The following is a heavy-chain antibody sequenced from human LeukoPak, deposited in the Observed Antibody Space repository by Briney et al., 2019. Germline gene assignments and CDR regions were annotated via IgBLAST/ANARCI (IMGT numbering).Heavy chain of an antibody. J-gene: IGHJ4*02. CDR3: ARTYYDILTGSSVDY. D-gene: IGHD3-9*01. V-gene: IGHV3-30-3*01. CDR1: GFTFSSYA. Sequence: PGRSLRLSCAASGFTFSSYAMHWVRQAPGKGLEWVAVISYDGSNKYYTDSVKGRFTISRDNSKNTLYLQMNSLRAEDTAVYYCARTYYDILTGSSVDYWGQGTLVTVSS. CDR2: ISYDGSNK.